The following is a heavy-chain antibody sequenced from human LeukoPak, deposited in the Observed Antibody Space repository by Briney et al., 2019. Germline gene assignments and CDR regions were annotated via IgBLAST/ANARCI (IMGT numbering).Heavy chain of an antibody. CDR2: INHSGST. V-gene: IGHV4-34*01. CDR1: GGSFSGYY. J-gene: IGHJ4*02. Sequence: SETLSLTCAAYGGSFSGYYWSWIRQPPGKGLEWIGEINHSGSTNYNPSLKSRVTISVDTSKNQFSLKLSSVTAADTAVYYCARGTTHFNYWGQGTLVTVSS. CDR3: ARGTTHFNY. D-gene: IGHD1-7*01.